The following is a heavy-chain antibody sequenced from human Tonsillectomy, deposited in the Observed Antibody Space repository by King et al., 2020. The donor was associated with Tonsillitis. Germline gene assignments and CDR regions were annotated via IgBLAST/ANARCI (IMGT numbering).Heavy chain of an antibody. CDR1: GYTFTTYY. D-gene: IGHD2-2*01. CDR2: INPSGGST. Sequence: QLVQSEAEVKKPGASVKVSCKASGYTFTTYYMHWVRQAPGQGLEWMGMINPSGGSTSYAQKFQDRVTMTRDTSTSIVYLDLSSLRSEDTAVYYCARDRPCSSISCYGGSWFDPWGQGTLVTVSS. CDR3: ARDRPCSSISCYGGSWFDP. J-gene: IGHJ5*02. V-gene: IGHV1-46*01.